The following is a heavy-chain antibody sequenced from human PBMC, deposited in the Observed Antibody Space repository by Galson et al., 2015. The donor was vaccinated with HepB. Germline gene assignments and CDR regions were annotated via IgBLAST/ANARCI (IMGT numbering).Heavy chain of an antibody. CDR2: MYPHGVS. CDR3: AADSTAFLRFDS. V-gene: IGHV4-61*02. Sequence: TPSLPCTISCGPINSGDYYWSWIRQPAGKGLEWIGRMYPHGVSNYNPSLQSRVTIFFDTSRDQFSLKLNSVTAADTAVYYCAADSTAFLRFDSWGQGALVTVSS. D-gene: IGHD3-3*02. J-gene: IGHJ5*01. CDR1: CGPINSGDYY.